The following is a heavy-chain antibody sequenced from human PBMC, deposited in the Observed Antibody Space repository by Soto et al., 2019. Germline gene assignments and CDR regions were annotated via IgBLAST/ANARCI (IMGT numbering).Heavy chain of an antibody. CDR2: IYYSGST. V-gene: IGHV4-59*01. CDR1: GGSISSYY. D-gene: IGHD3-9*01. CDR3: ARLTGYYYYYMDV. J-gene: IGHJ6*03. Sequence: SETLSLTCTVSGGSISSYYWSWIRQPPGKGLEWIGYIYYSGSTNYNPSLKSRVTISVVTSKNQFSLKLSSVTAADTAVYYCARLTGYYYYYMDVWGKGTTVTVSS.